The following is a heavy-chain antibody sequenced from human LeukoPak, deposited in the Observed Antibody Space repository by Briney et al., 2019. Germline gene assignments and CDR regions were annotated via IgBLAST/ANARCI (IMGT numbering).Heavy chain of an antibody. CDR2: IYYSGST. CDR1: GGSISSYY. CDR3: ARGTIFGVVPLTIDAFDI. D-gene: IGHD3-3*01. Sequence: SETPSLTCTVSGGSISSYYWSWIRQPPGKGLEWIGYIYYSGSTNYNPSLKSRVTISVDTSKNQFSLKLSSVTAADTAVYYCARGTIFGVVPLTIDAFDIWGQGTMVTVSS. V-gene: IGHV4-59*01. J-gene: IGHJ3*02.